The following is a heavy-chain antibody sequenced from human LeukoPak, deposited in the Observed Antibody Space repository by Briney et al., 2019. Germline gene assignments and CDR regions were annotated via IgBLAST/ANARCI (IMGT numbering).Heavy chain of an antibody. CDR1: GFTFSSYA. CDR3: AKSDLSNQYTWFAP. J-gene: IGHJ5*02. Sequence: GGSLRLSCAASGFTFSSYAMSWVRQAPGKGLEWVSGISESGGSPYYADSVKGRFTISRDNSKNTLYLQMNSLRAEDTVIYYCAKSDLSNQYTWFAPWGQGTLVTVSS. CDR2: ISESGGSP. D-gene: IGHD2-8*01. V-gene: IGHV3-23*01.